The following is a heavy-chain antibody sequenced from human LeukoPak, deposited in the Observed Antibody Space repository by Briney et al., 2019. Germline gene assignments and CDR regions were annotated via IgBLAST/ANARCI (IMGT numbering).Heavy chain of an antibody. CDR3: ARTLYGSGSYFDY. J-gene: IGHJ4*02. V-gene: IGHV4-59*01. CDR1: GGSISSYY. CDR2: IYYSGST. Sequence: SETLSLTCTVSGGSISSYYWSWIRQPPGKGLEWVGYIYYSGSTNYNPSLKSRVTISVDTSKNQFSLKLSSVTAADTALYCCARTLYGSGSYFDYWGQGTLGTVSS. D-gene: IGHD3-10*01.